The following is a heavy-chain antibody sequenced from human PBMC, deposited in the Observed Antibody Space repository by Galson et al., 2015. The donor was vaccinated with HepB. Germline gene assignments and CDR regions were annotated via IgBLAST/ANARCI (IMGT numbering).Heavy chain of an antibody. Sequence: SLRLSCAASGFTFSNAWMSWVRQAPGKGLEWVGRIKSKTDGGTTDYAAPVKGRFTISRDNSKNTLYLHMGSLSSEDMAIYYCARGIVVIPGAAFDFWGQGTLVTVSS. CDR1: GFTFSNAW. V-gene: IGHV3-15*05. D-gene: IGHD3-22*01. CDR3: ARGIVVIPGAAFDF. J-gene: IGHJ3*01. CDR2: IKSKTDGGTT.